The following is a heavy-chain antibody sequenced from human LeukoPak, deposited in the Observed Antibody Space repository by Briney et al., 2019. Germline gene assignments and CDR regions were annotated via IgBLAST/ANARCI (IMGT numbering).Heavy chain of an antibody. J-gene: IGHJ4*02. Sequence: PGGSLRLSCAASGFTFSSYAMSWVRQAPGKGLEWVGRIKSKTDGGTTDYTAPVKGRFTISRDDSKNTLYLQMNSLKTEDTAVYYCTTSGGFYDYVWGSYRGDDYWGQGTLVTVSS. CDR3: TTSGGFYDYVWGSYRGDDY. CDR2: IKSKTDGGTT. CDR1: GFTFSSYA. D-gene: IGHD3-16*02. V-gene: IGHV3-15*01.